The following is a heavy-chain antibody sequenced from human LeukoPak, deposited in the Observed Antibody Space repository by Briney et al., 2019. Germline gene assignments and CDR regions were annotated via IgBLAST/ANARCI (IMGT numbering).Heavy chain of an antibody. CDR3: ARRYYCSRGSCYSVIIVGAFDM. CDR1: GGTFSSYA. Sequence: SVKVSCKASGGTFSSYAISWVRQAPGQGLEWMGGIIPIFGTANYAQKFQGRVTITTDESTSTAYMELSSLRSEDTAVYYCARRYYCSRGSCYSVIIVGAFDMWGQGTMVTVSS. V-gene: IGHV1-69*05. D-gene: IGHD2-15*01. J-gene: IGHJ3*02. CDR2: IIPIFGTA.